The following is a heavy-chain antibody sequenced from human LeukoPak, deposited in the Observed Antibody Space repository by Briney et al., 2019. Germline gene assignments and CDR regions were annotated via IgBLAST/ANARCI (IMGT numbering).Heavy chain of an antibody. D-gene: IGHD3-10*01. V-gene: IGHV4-30-2*01. CDR3: ARSGVRGVGYFDY. Sequence: TSETLSLTCAVSGGSISSGGYSWSWLRQPPGKGLEWIGYIYHSGSTYYNPSLKSRVTISVDRSKNQFSLKLSSVTAADTAVYYCARSGVRGVGYFDYWGQGTLVTVSS. CDR2: IYHSGST. CDR1: GGSISSGGYS. J-gene: IGHJ4*02.